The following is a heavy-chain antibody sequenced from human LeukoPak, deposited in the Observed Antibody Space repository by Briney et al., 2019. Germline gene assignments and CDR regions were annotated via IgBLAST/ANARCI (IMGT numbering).Heavy chain of an antibody. V-gene: IGHV4-4*07. CDR1: NGSISSYY. Sequence: PSETLSLTCTVSNGSISSYYWSWIRPPAGKGLEWIGRIHASGSTNYNPSLKSRVTMSVDTPKNQFSLKLSSATAADTAIYFCARGDRAVAGAWGWFDPWGQGTLVTVSS. CDR3: ARGDRAVAGAWGWFDP. J-gene: IGHJ5*02. CDR2: IHASGST. D-gene: IGHD6-19*01.